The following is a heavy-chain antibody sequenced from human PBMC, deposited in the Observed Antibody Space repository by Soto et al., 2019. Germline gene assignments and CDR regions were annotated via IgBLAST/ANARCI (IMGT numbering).Heavy chain of an antibody. D-gene: IGHD3-22*01. J-gene: IGHJ4*02. CDR1: RFTFSSYG. CDR2: IWYDGSNK. Sequence: GGSLRLSCAASRFTFSSYGMHWVRQAPGKGLEWVAVIWYDGSNKYYADSVKGRFTISRDNSKNTLYLQTNSLRAEDTAVYYCARGGITYYYDSSGYYVYWGQGTLVTVSS. V-gene: IGHV3-33*01. CDR3: ARGGITYYYDSSGYYVY.